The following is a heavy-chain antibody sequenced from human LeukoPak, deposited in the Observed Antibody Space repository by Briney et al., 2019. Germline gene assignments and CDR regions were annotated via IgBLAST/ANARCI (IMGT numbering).Heavy chain of an antibody. CDR2: INPNSGGT. Sequence: ASVKVSCKASGYTFTGYYMHWVRQAPGQGLEWMGWINPNSGGTNYAQKFQGRVTMTRDTSISTAYMELSRLRSDDTAVYYCARVGPISWELLSSWFDPWGQGTLVTASS. D-gene: IGHD1-26*01. J-gene: IGHJ5*02. V-gene: IGHV1-2*02. CDR1: GYTFTGYY. CDR3: ARVGPISWELLSSWFDP.